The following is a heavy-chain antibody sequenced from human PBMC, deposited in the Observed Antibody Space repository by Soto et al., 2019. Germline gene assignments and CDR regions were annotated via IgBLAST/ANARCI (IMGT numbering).Heavy chain of an antibody. D-gene: IGHD6-13*01. V-gene: IGHV1-69*13. J-gene: IGHJ5*02. CDR3: AIFIAAAGTGWFDP. CDR2: IIPIFGTA. CDR1: GGTFSSYA. Sequence: SVKVSCKASGGTFSSYAISWVRQAPGQGLEWMGGIIPIFGTANYAQKFQGRVTITADESTSTAYMELSSLRSEDTAVYYCAIFIAAAGTGWFDPWGQGTLVTVSS.